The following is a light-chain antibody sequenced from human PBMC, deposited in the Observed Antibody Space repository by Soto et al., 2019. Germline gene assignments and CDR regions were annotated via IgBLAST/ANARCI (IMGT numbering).Light chain of an antibody. CDR1: QTVSSS. Sequence: EIVLTQSPATLSLSPGERATLSCRASQTVSSSLAWYQQKPGQAPRLLIYEASNRATGIPARFSGSGSGADFTLTISSLETEDFALDYCQQHINWPLTFGGGTKVEIQ. CDR3: QQHINWPLT. J-gene: IGKJ4*01. CDR2: EAS. V-gene: IGKV3-11*01.